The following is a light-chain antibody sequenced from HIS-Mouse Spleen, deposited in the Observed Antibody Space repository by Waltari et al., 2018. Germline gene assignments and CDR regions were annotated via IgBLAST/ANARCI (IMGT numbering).Light chain of an antibody. CDR1: KLGDKY. CDR3: QAWDSSTGVV. J-gene: IGLJ2*01. Sequence: SYELTQPPSVSVSPGQTASITCSGDKLGDKYACWYQQTPGQSPVLVIYQDSKRPSGIPGRFSGSNAGNTATLTISGTQAMDEADYYCQAWDSSTGVVFGGGTKLTVL. V-gene: IGLV3-1*01. CDR2: QDS.